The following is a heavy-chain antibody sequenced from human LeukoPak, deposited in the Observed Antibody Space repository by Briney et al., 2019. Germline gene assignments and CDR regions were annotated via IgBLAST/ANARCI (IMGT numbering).Heavy chain of an antibody. CDR3: VRHLSAGRPAFDI. D-gene: IGHD2-15*01. Sequence: SETLSLTCTVSGGSINSYYWSWIRQPPGKGLEWIGYIYYIGSTNDNPSLKSRVTISVDTSNNKFSLKLTSLTAADTAVYNGVRHLSAGRPAFDIWGQGTMVTVSS. CDR2: IYYIGST. V-gene: IGHV4-59*08. CDR1: GGSINSYY. J-gene: IGHJ3*02.